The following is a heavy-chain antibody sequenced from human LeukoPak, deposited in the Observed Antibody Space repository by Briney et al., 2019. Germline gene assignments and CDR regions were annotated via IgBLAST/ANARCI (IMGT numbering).Heavy chain of an antibody. CDR2: ISGSGGST. J-gene: IGHJ6*03. V-gene: IGHV3-23*01. Sequence: GGSLRLSCAASGFTFRSYAMSWVRQAPWKGLEWVSAISGSGGSTYYADSVKGRFTISRDNSKNTLYLQMNSLRAEDTAVYYCAASTTAYYDILTGYYNLHYYYMHVWGKGTTVTVSS. D-gene: IGHD3-9*01. CDR3: AASTTAYYDILTGYYNLHYYYMHV. CDR1: GFTFRSYA.